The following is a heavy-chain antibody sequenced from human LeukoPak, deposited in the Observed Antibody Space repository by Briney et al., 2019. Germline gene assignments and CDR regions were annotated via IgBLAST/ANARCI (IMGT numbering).Heavy chain of an antibody. CDR3: AGEGQQLGKDYYYYYMDV. J-gene: IGHJ6*03. CDR1: GGSFSGYY. Sequence: SETLSLTCAVYGGSFSGYYWSWIRQPPGKGLEWIGEINHSGSTNYNPSLKSRVTVSVDTSKNQFSLKLSSVTAADTAVYYCAGEGQQLGKDYYYYYMDVWGKGTTVTISS. CDR2: INHSGST. D-gene: IGHD6-13*01. V-gene: IGHV4-34*01.